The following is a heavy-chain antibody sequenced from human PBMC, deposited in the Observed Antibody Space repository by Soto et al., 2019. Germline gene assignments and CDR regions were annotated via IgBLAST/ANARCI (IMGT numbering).Heavy chain of an antibody. V-gene: IGHV3-30-3*01. CDR3: AGCIALRPMGWCDP. CDR1: GFTFSSYA. Sequence: QVQLVESGGGAVQPGRSLRLSCAASGFTFSSYAMEWVCQAPGKGLEWVAVISYDGSDKYYADSVKGRFTISRDNSKNTLYLQMNSLGVEDTAVYFCAGCIALRPMGWCDPWGQGTLVTVSS. J-gene: IGHJ5*02. CDR2: ISYDGSDK. D-gene: IGHD6-6*01.